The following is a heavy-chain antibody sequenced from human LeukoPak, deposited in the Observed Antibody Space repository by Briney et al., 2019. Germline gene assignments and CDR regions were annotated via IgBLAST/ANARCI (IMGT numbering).Heavy chain of an antibody. CDR3: ARGSVARPYSSGSYYFDY. J-gene: IGHJ4*02. CDR1: GYTFTGYY. Sequence: GASVKVSCKASGYTFTGYYMHWVRQAPGQGLEWMGWINPNSGGTNYAQKFQGRVTMTRDTSISTAYMELSRLRSDDTAVYYCARGSVARPYSSGSYYFDYWGQGTLVTVSS. CDR2: INPNSGGT. D-gene: IGHD6-19*01. V-gene: IGHV1-2*02.